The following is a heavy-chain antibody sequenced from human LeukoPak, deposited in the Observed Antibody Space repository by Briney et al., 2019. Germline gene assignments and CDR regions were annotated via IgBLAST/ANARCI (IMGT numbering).Heavy chain of an antibody. Sequence: PGGSLSLSCAASGFTFSTYTMTWVRQAPAQGLDWVSYISSSSDTIYYADSVKGRFTSPRDNAKNSLYLQMNSLISEDTAVYYCARDINSNWGRDYWGQGTLVTVSS. CDR1: GFTFSTYT. D-gene: IGHD7-27*01. CDR3: ARDINSNWGRDY. V-gene: IGHV3-48*04. J-gene: IGHJ4*02. CDR2: ISSSSDTI.